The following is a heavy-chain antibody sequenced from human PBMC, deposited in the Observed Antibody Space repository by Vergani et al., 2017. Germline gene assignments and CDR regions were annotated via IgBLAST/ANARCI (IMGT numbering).Heavy chain of an antibody. Sequence: QVQLVQSGAEVKKPGASVKVSCKASGYTFTSYGISWVRQAPGQGLEWMGWISAFNGNTNYAQKFQGGVTMTRDTSISKGYMELSRLRSDDTAVYYCARALMEYSSPADYWGQGTLVTVSS. J-gene: IGHJ4*02. CDR2: ISAFNGNT. CDR3: ARALMEYSSPADY. V-gene: IGHV1-18*01. D-gene: IGHD5-18*01. CDR1: GYTFTSYG.